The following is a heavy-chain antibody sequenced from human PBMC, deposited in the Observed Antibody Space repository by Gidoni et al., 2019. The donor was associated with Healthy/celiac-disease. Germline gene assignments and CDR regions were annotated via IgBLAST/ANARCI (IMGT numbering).Heavy chain of an antibody. CDR3: ARAPRVERRPIGYYYYGMDV. CDR2: ISSSGSTI. J-gene: IGHJ6*02. Sequence: EVQLVESGGGLVQPGGSLRLSCAASGFTFSSYEMNCVRQAPGKGLEWVSYISSSGSTIYYADSVKGRFTISRDNAKNSLYLQMNSLRAEDTAVYYCARAPRVERRPIGYYYYGMDVWGQGTTVTVSS. V-gene: IGHV3-48*03. CDR1: GFTFSSYE. D-gene: IGHD1-1*01.